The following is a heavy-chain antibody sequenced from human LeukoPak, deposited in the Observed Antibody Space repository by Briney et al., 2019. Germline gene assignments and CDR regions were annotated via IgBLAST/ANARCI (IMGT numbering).Heavy chain of an antibody. CDR3: AKGRSFDILTGKYYNYYMDV. CDR2: ISGGGGST. J-gene: IGHJ6*03. D-gene: IGHD3-9*01. Sequence: GGSLRLSCGGSGFTFSNYVMTWVRQAPGKGLEWVSGISGGGGSTYYADSVKRRFTISRDNSKNTLYLQMNSLRAEDTAVYYCAKGRSFDILTGKYYNYYMDVWGKGTTVTVSS. V-gene: IGHV3-23*01. CDR1: GFTFSNYV.